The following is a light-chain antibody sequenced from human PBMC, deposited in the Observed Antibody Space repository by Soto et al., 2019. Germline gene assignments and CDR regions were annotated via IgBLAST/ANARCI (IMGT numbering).Light chain of an antibody. CDR2: ETS. CDR1: QSVSAGY. CDR3: QQYGDSPT. J-gene: IGKJ1*01. V-gene: IGKV3-20*01. Sequence: EIVLTQSPGTPSLSPGERATLSCRASQSVSAGYFAWYQQKPGQAPSLLIYETSSRTTGIPDRFSGSGSGTEFTLTISRLEPEDFAVYYCQQYGDSPTFGQGTKVDIK.